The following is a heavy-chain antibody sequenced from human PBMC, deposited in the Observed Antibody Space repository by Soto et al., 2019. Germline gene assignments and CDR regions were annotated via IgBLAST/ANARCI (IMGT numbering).Heavy chain of an antibody. CDR3: ARLYSGYDDY. J-gene: IGHJ4*02. CDR2: IYYSGST. Sequence: PSETLSLTCTVSGGSISSYYWSWIRQPPGKGLEWIGYIYYSGSTNYNPSLKSRVTISVDTSKNQFSLKLSSVTAADTAVYYCARLYSGYDDYWGQGTLVTVSS. D-gene: IGHD5-12*01. CDR1: GGSISSYY. V-gene: IGHV4-59*01.